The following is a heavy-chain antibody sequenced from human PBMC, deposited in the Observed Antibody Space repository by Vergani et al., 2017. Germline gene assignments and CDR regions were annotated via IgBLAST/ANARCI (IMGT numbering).Heavy chain of an antibody. D-gene: IGHD6-19*01. V-gene: IGHV1-69*11. CDR3: ARGKYSSGWYELGGEWYFDL. CDR1: GGTFSSYA. J-gene: IGHJ2*01. Sequence: QVQLVQSGAEVKKPGSSVKVSCKASGGTFSSYAISWVRQAPGQGLEWMGRIIPILGTANYAQKFQGRVTITADESTSTASMELSSLRSEDTAVYYCARGKYSSGWYELGGEWYFDLWGRGTLVTVSS. CDR2: IIPILGTA.